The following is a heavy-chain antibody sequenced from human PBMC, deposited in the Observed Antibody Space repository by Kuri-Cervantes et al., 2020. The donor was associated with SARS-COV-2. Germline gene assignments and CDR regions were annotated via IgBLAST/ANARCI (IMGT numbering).Heavy chain of an antibody. J-gene: IGHJ6*02. CDR2: IYWDDDK. V-gene: IGHV2-5*02. CDR3: AHSRGDCSGGSCYFYSHYYYGMDV. CDR1: GLPLSTSAVG. D-gene: IGHD2-15*01. Sequence: SGPTLVKPTQTLTLPCTFSGLPLSTSAVGVGWLRQPPVKALEWLALIYWDDDKRYRPTLKSRLTITKDTSKNQVVLTMTNMDPVDTATNYCAHSRGDCSGGSCYFYSHYYYGMDVWGQGTTVTVSS.